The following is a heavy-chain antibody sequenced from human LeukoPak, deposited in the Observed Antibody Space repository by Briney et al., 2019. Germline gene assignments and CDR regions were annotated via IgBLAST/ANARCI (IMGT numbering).Heavy chain of an antibody. D-gene: IGHD3-10*01. V-gene: IGHV4-4*09. J-gene: IGHJ4*02. CDR2: ICASGSI. CDR3: GGRGF. Sequence: SETLSLTCAVSGDSISDSYWSCIRQPPGKGLEWIGYICASGSINSGPSLKSRLPISVDTSKNHFSLKVNFVTAADTAVYYCGGRGFWGQGTLVTVSS. CDR1: GDSISDSY.